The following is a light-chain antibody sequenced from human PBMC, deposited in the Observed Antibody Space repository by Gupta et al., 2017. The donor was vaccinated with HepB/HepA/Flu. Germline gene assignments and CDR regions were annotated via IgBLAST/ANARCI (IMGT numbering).Light chain of an antibody. J-gene: IGKJ5*01. CDR2: TAS. CDR3: QQSNDWPLT. V-gene: IGKV3-11*01. CDR1: QSVSSY. Sequence: EIVLTQSPATLSLSPGERATLSCRASQSVSSYLAWYQQKPGQTPRLLIYTASNRAAGIPARFSGSGSGTDFTLTISSLEPEDFAVYYCQQSNDWPLTFGQGTRLEIK.